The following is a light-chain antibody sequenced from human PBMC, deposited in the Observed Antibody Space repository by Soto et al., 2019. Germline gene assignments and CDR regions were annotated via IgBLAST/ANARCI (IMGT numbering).Light chain of an antibody. J-gene: IGLJ7*01. CDR1: TGDIGAFNY. CDR2: DNH. CDR3: GTWDSSLSGGHAV. Sequence: QSALTQPPSASGSPGQSVTISCTGTTGDIGAFNYVSWYQQRPGKAPKLIIYDNHKRPSGIPDRFSGSKSGTSATLDITGLQTGDEADYYCGTWDSSLSGGHAVFGGGTKLTVL. V-gene: IGLV1-51*01.